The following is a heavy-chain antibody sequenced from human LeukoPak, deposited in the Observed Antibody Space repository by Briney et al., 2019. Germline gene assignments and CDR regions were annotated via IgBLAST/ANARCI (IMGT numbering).Heavy chain of an antibody. CDR1: GYTFTSYD. V-gene: IGHV1-8*03. J-gene: IGHJ6*03. CDR3: ARGYSYGSSYYYYYYMDV. D-gene: IGHD5-18*01. Sequence: ASVKVSCKASGYTFTSYDIDWVRQATGQGLEWMGWINPNSGNTGYAQKFQGSVTIARITSISTTYMEPRSLRSEDTAVYDCARGYSYGSSYYYYYYMDVWGKGTTVTVSS. CDR2: INPNSGNT.